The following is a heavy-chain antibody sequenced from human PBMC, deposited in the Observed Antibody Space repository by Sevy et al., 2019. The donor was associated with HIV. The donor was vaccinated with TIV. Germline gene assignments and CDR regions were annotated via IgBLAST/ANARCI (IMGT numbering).Heavy chain of an antibody. Sequence: GGSLRLSCAASGFTSSSHWMHWVRQAPGKGLVWVSRIKIDGSSTNYAGSVKGRFTISRDNAKNTVYLQMNSLRAEDTAVYYCARGHTSFPSSVDYWGQGTLVTVSS. J-gene: IGHJ4*02. D-gene: IGHD6-19*01. CDR2: IKIDGSST. V-gene: IGHV3-74*01. CDR3: ARGHTSFPSSVDY. CDR1: GFTSSSHW.